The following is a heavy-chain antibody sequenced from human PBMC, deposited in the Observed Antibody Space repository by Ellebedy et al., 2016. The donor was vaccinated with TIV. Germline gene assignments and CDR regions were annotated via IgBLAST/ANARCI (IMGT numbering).Heavy chain of an antibody. CDR1: GFTFNNAW. CDR3: TSEAQFRFLESSTGGYFDY. J-gene: IGHJ4*02. CDR2: IKTKADGGTT. Sequence: GESLKISCAASGFTFNNAWMSWVRQAPGQGLDWVGRIKTKADGGTTDYAAPVQGRFTISRDDAKNTLHLEMNSLKTEETAVYYCTSEAQFRFLESSTGGYFDYWGQGTLVIVSS. V-gene: IGHV3-15*01. D-gene: IGHD3-3*01.